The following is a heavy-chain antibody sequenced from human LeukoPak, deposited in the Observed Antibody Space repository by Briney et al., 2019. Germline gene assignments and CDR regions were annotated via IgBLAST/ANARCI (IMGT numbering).Heavy chain of an antibody. Sequence: PSETLSLTCTVSGGSISSYYWSWIRQPPGKGLEWIGYIYYSGSTYYNPSLKSRVTISVDTSKNQFSLKLSSVTAADTAVYYCARDSCSSTSCYPMDVWGKGTTVTVSS. V-gene: IGHV4-59*12. CDR3: ARDSCSSTSCYPMDV. J-gene: IGHJ6*03. D-gene: IGHD2-2*01. CDR2: IYYSGST. CDR1: GGSISSYY.